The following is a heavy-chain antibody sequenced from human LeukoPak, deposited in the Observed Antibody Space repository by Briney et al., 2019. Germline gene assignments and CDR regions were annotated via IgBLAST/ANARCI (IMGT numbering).Heavy chain of an antibody. CDR1: GGSISSYY. CDR2: IYYSGST. D-gene: IGHD3-10*01. CDR3: ARVSGAYYYGSGSYPNWFDP. V-gene: IGHV4-59*01. J-gene: IGHJ5*02. Sequence: SETLSLTCTVSGGSISSYYWSWIRQPPGKGLEWIGYIYYSGSTNYNPSLKSRVTISVDTSKNQFSLKLSSVTAADTAVYYCARVSGAYYYGSGSYPNWFDPWGQGTLVTVSS.